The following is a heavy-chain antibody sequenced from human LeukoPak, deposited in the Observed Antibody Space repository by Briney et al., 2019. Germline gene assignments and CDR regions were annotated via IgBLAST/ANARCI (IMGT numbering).Heavy chain of an antibody. CDR1: GGTFSSYA. D-gene: IGHD6-13*01. CDR2: INPSGGST. J-gene: IGHJ4*02. Sequence: ASVKVSCKASGGTFSSYAISWVRQAPGQGLEWMGIINPSGGSTSYAQKFQGRVTMTRDTSTSTVYMELSSLRSEDTAVYYCAREEDEQQLGSWGQGTLVTVSS. CDR3: AREEDEQQLGS. V-gene: IGHV1-46*03.